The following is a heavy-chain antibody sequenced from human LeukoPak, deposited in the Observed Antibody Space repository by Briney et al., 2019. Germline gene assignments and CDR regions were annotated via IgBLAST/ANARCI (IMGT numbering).Heavy chain of an antibody. CDR3: AKGLGNYYYYSMDV. J-gene: IGHJ6*02. CDR2: ISGTGGGT. D-gene: IGHD7-27*01. V-gene: IGHV3-23*01. Sequence: GGSLRLSCAASGFTFNTYAMSWVRQAPGKGLEWVSSISGTGGGTYYADSVKGRFTISRDNSHKTLYLQMNSLRAEDTAVYYCAKGLGNYYYYSMDVWGQGITVTVSS. CDR1: GFTFNTYA.